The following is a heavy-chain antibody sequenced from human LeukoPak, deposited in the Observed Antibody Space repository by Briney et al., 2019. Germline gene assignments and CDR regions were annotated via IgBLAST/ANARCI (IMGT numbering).Heavy chain of an antibody. J-gene: IGHJ5*02. CDR2: ISGSGGST. CDR1: GFTFRSYA. V-gene: IGHV3-23*01. CDR3: SKPDICSYNWFDP. D-gene: IGHD3-9*01. Sequence: PGGSLRLSCAASGFTFRSYAMSWVRQAPGKGLEWVSAISGSGGSTYYADSVKGRFTISRDNSQNTLYLQMNSLRAEDTAVYYFSKPDICSYNWFDPWGQGTLVTVSS.